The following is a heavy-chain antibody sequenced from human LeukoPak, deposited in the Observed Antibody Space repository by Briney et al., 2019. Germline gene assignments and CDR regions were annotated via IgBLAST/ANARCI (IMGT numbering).Heavy chain of an antibody. CDR3: ARMPARYSLDY. J-gene: IGHJ4*02. Sequence: ASVKVSCKASGGTFSSYAISWVRQAPGQGLEWMGRITPILGIANYAQKFQGRVTITADKSTSTAYMELSSLRSEDTAVYYCARMPARYSLDYWGQGTLVTVSS. D-gene: IGHD5-18*01. CDR2: ITPILGIA. CDR1: GGTFSSYA. V-gene: IGHV1-69*04.